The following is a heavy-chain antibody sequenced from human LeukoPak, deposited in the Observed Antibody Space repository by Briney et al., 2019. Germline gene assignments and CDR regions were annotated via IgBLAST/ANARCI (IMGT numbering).Heavy chain of an antibody. CDR1: GFTFSSYA. V-gene: IGHV3-23*01. J-gene: IGHJ4*02. CDR3: VRVDSSGYGLQWGLDY. Sequence: GGSLTLSCAASGFTFSSYAMMWVPPAPGEGREGVLAISGRSGSTYSEASLKSRFTISRDNAKHPLCLQMSSLRAEDTAVYYCVRVDSSGYGLQWGLDYWGQGTLVTVSP. CDR2: ISGRSGST. D-gene: IGHD3-22*01.